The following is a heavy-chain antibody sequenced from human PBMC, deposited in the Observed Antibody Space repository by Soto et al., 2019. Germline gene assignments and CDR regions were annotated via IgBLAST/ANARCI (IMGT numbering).Heavy chain of an antibody. D-gene: IGHD3-10*01. CDR3: VIEYITIVRGVIASGYFDY. V-gene: IGHV3-33*03. CDR1: GFIFSSYG. Sequence: QVQLVESGGGVVQPGRSLRLSCAASGFIFSSYGMHWVRQAPHKGLEWVAVIWYDGSNKYYADSVKGGFTISRDNSKNTLYLQMNSLRAEDTAVYYCVIEYITIVRGVIASGYFDYWGQGTLVTVSS. CDR2: IWYDGSNK. J-gene: IGHJ4*02.